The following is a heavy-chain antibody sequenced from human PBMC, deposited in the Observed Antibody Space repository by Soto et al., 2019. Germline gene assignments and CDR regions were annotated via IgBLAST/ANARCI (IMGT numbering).Heavy chain of an antibody. CDR1: DGSISPYY. CDR2: IYYSGST. J-gene: IGHJ6*02. D-gene: IGHD3-16*02. Sequence: SETLSLTCTVSDGSISPYYWSWIRQPPGKGLEWIGYIYYSGSTYYNPSLKSRVTISVDTSKNQFSLKLSSVTAADTAVYYCAGGLRLGELSPPHYYGMDVWGQGTTVTVSS. V-gene: IGHV4-59*06. CDR3: AGGLRLGELSPPHYYGMDV.